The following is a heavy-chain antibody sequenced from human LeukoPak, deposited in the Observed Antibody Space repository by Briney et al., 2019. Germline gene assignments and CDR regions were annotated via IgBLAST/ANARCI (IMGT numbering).Heavy chain of an antibody. CDR2: IYYSGLT. V-gene: IGHV4-39*01. J-gene: IGHJ6*03. CDR3: ARLKHGGSWYEAYYYSYYMDA. CDR1: GGSIDSTKYY. D-gene: IGHD6-13*01. Sequence: SETLSLTCTVSGGSIDSTKYYWGWIRQTPGRGLEWIGSIYYSGLTYYRPSLRSRVTMSVDTAKRQFSLRLTSVIAADTGTYYWARLKHGGSWYEAYYYSYYMDAWGRGTTVTVSS.